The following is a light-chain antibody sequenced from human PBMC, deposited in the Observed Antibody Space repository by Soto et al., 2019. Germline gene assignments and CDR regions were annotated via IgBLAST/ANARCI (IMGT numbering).Light chain of an antibody. CDR2: DAS. Sequence: EIVLTQSPATLSLSPWERATLSCSASQSVSSYLAWYQQKPGQAPRLLIYDASNRATGIPARFSGSGSGTDFTLTISSLEPEDFAVYYCQQRSNWPSLTFGGGTKVDI. J-gene: IGKJ4*01. CDR1: QSVSSY. CDR3: QQRSNWPSLT. V-gene: IGKV3-11*01.